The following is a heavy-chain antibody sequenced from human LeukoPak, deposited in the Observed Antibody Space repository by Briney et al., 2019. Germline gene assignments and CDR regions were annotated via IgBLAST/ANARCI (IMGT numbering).Heavy chain of an antibody. J-gene: IGHJ4*02. D-gene: IGHD6-19*01. CDR1: GFTFSDYY. V-gene: IGHV3-11*06. CDR2: ISDSSSYT. CDR3: ARGTYTSGWD. Sequence: GGSLRLSCAASGFTFSDYYMSWIRQAPGKGLEWVSYISDSSSYTKYADSVKGRFTISRDNAKRSLYLQMNSLRVEDTAVYYCARGTYTSGWDWGQGTLVTVSS.